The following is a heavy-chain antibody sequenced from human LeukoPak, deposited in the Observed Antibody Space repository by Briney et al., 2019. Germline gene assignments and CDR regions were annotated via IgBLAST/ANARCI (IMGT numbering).Heavy chain of an antibody. CDR1: GYSISSGYY. D-gene: IGHD3-22*01. CDR2: IYHSGST. CDR3: ARAVCSSGYYCIPYDY. J-gene: IGHJ4*02. V-gene: IGHV4-38-2*01. Sequence: SETLSLTCAVSGYSISSGYYWGWIRQPPGKGRDWIGSIYHSGSTYYNPSLKSRVTISVDTSKNQFSLKLSSVTAADTAVYYCARAVCSSGYYCIPYDYWGQGTLVTVSS.